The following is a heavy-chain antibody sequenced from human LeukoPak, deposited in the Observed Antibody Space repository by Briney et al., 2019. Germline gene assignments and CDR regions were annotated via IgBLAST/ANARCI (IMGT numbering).Heavy chain of an antibody. V-gene: IGHV4-34*01. D-gene: IGHD2-21*01. CDR1: GGSFSGYY. CDR2: INHSGNT. CDR3: ARGRRVIGFDY. Sequence: SETLSLTCAVYGGSFSGYYWSWIRQPPGKGLEWIGEINHSGNTNYNPSLKSRVTISIDTSKNQFSLKLSSVTAADTAVYYCARGRRVIGFDYWGQGTLVTVSS. J-gene: IGHJ4*02.